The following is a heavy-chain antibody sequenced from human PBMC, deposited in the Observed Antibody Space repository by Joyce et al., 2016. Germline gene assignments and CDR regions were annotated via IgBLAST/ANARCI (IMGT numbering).Heavy chain of an antibody. CDR3: ARAPRGPGYFDS. D-gene: IGHD3-10*01. CDR1: GDSFTTGGYA. CDR2: IYHSGNT. V-gene: IGHV4-30-2*01. J-gene: IGHJ4*02. Sequence: QLLLQESGPGLVKTSQTLSLTCAVSGDSFTTGGYAWNWLRQPPGKGLEWIGDIYHSGNTHFTPSLQSRVTISVDRSKSQFSLKLSSVTAADTAVYYCARAPRGPGYFDSWGQGTLVTVSS.